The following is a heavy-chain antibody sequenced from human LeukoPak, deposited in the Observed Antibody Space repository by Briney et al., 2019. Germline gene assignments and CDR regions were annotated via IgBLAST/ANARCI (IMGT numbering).Heavy chain of an antibody. J-gene: IGHJ3*02. V-gene: IGHV3-23*01. CDR1: GFTFSSYA. Sequence: PGGSLRLSCAASGFTFSSYAMSWVRQAPGKGLEWVSTISAGGGSTYYADSVKGRFTISRDNSKNTLFLQMNSLRVEDTAVYYCAKDQRGFDIWGQGTMVTVSS. CDR2: ISAGGGST. CDR3: AKDQRGFDI.